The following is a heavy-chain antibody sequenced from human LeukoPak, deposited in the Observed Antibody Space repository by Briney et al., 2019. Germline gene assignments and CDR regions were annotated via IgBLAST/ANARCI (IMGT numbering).Heavy chain of an antibody. CDR2: IIHIGST. J-gene: IGHJ4*02. CDR3: ARGGRGYSYGYRLDY. CDR1: GASFTGCY. Sequence: SHTLSLTCAVYGASFTGCYSSWIRQPPGKWLEWLGLIIHIGSTNYHPSLKSRVTISVDTSKNQFFVKLSSVTAADTAVYYCARGGRGYSYGYRLDYWGQGTLVTVSS. D-gene: IGHD5-18*01. V-gene: IGHV4-34*01.